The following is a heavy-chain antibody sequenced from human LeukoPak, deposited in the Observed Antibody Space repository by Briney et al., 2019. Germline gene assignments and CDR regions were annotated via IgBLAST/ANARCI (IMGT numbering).Heavy chain of an antibody. CDR2: IHYSGRS. CDR1: GRSISTYY. J-gene: IGHJ2*01. D-gene: IGHD4-17*01. Sequence: SETLSLTCTVSGRSISTYYWSWIRQPPGKGLEWVGSIHYSGRSNSNPSLTGRLTISVDTSKNQFSLKLSSVTASDTAVYYCARDQSSVTTAAWYFDLWGRGTLVTVSS. V-gene: IGHV4-59*01. CDR3: ARDQSSVTTAAWYFDL.